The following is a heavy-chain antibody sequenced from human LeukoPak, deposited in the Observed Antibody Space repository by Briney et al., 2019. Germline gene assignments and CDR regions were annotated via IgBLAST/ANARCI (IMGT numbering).Heavy chain of an antibody. V-gene: IGHV5-51*01. J-gene: IGHJ5*02. D-gene: IGHD6-19*01. Sequence: GESLKISCKGSGYSFTSYWIGWVRQMPGKGLEWMGSIYPGDSNTRYNPSFQGQVTISGDNSINTAYLQWSSLKASDTAIYYCARYDGGWLVGRVTAENCFDPWGQGTLVTVSS. CDR2: IYPGDSNT. CDR3: ARYDGGWLVGRVTAENCFDP. CDR1: GYSFTSYW.